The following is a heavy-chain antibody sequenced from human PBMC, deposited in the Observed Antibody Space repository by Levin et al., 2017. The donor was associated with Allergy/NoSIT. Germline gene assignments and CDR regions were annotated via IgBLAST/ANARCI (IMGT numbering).Heavy chain of an antibody. CDR1: GFTVSGNY. V-gene: IGHV3-53*01. J-gene: IGHJ4*02. D-gene: IGHD6-13*01. Sequence: PGGSLRLSCAAFGFTVSGNYMSWVRKARGKGLEYVSLISDDGITYYADSVKGRFTISRDNTKNTLYLQMNGLRDEDTAVYYCAGDDGRSLVRDWGQGTLVTVSS. CDR3: AGDDGRSLVRD. CDR2: ISDDGIT.